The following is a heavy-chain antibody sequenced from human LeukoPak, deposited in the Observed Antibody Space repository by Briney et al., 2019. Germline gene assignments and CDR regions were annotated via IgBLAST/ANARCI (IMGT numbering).Heavy chain of an antibody. D-gene: IGHD3-10*01. Sequence: SETLSLTCTVSGGSISSSSYYWGWIRQPPGKGLEWIGSIYYSGSTYYNPSLKSRVTISVDTSKNQFSLKLSSVTAADTAVYYCARGRLLFAFDPWGQGTLVTVSS. CDR3: ARGRLLFAFDP. J-gene: IGHJ5*02. CDR2: IYYSGST. V-gene: IGHV4-39*07. CDR1: GGSISSSSYY.